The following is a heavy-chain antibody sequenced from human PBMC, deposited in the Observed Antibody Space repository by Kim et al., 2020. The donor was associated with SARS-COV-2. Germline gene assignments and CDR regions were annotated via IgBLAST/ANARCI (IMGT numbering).Heavy chain of an antibody. Sequence: GGSLRLSCAASGFTVSSNYMSWVRQAPGKGLEWVSVIYSGGSTYYADSVKGRFTISRDNSKNTLYLQMNSLRAEDTAVYYCARGFTYYYDSSGFYGYWGQGTLVTVSS. D-gene: IGHD3-22*01. J-gene: IGHJ4*02. CDR2: IYSGGST. CDR1: GFTVSSNY. CDR3: ARGFTYYYDSSGFYGY. V-gene: IGHV3-53*01.